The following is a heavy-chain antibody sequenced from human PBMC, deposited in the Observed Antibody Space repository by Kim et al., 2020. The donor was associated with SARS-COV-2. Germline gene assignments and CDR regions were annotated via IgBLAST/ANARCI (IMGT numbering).Heavy chain of an antibody. D-gene: IGHD2-15*01. V-gene: IGHV1-69*04. CDR3: ARVVGNLRRDWFDP. Sequence: ARKVQGRVTITADKSASTAYMGLGSLGSEDTAVYYCARVVGNLRRDWFDPWGQGTLVTVSS. J-gene: IGHJ5*02.